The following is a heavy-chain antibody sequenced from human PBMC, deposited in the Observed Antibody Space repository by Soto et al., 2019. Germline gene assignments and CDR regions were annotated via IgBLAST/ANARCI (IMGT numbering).Heavy chain of an antibody. J-gene: IGHJ3*02. V-gene: IGHV1-2*02. CDR1: GYPVTAYY. D-gene: IGHD3-3*01. CDR3: ARGGGVGVAGSAAFDM. Sequence: QLHLVQSGAVVKKPGASVTVSCSASGYPVTAYYMHWVRQVPGRGLEWMGGINPATGAAKYTQTFQGRVTMTRDTSTSTGFLELSGLTSEDTAVFYWARGGGVGVAGSAAFDMWGQGTLVTVSS. CDR2: INPATGAA.